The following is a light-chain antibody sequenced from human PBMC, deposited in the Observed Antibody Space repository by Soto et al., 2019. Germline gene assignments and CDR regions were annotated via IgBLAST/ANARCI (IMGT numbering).Light chain of an antibody. CDR3: FSFTSTHTHV. V-gene: IGLV2-23*01. CDR1: SSDFGSYNF. Sequence: QSALTQAASVSGSPGQSVTISCTGTSSDFGSYNFVSWYQHHPGKVPKVIIYESTKRPSGVSNRFSGSKSGNTASLTISGLQAEDEAHYYCFSFTSTHTHVFGSGTQLTVL. J-gene: IGLJ7*01. CDR2: EST.